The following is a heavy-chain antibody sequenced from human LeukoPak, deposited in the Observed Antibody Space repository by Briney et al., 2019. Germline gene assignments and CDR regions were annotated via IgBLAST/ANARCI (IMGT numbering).Heavy chain of an antibody. V-gene: IGHV3-21*01. CDR3: ARYAIITMVRGVIAPDHDAFDI. D-gene: IGHD3-10*01. Sequence: GGSLRLSCAASGFTFSSYSMNWVRQAPGKGLEWVSSISSSSSYIYYADSVKGRFTISRDNAKNSLYLQMNSLRAEDTAVYYCARYAIITMVRGVIAPDHDAFDIWGQGTMVTVSS. CDR1: GFTFSSYS. CDR2: ISSSSSYI. J-gene: IGHJ3*02.